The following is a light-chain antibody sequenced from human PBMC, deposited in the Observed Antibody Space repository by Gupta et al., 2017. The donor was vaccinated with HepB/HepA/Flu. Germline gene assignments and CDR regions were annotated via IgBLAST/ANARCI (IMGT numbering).Light chain of an antibody. Sequence: EIVLTQSPATLSLSPGERATLSCRASQSLSSYLGWYQQKAGQAPSLLISDASTRATGIPDRFRGSGYGTDFTLTMSGLEREDIAVYYWLQRSNSITFGQGTRVEIK. J-gene: IGKJ5*01. V-gene: IGKV3-11*01. CDR3: LQRSNSIT. CDR2: DAS. CDR1: QSLSSY.